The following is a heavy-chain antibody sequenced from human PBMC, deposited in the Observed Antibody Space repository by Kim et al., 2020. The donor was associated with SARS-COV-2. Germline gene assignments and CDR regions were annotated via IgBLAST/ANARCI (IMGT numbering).Heavy chain of an antibody. Sequence: GGSLRLSCAASGFIFDDSAMLWVRQASGKGLEWVSLISGDGTSTHYAYSAKGRFTISRANDKNSTSSQMNSLRTEDSALYYCAKALVCTVTIGYSGGIDV. CDR2: ISGDGTST. J-gene: IGHJ3*01. CDR1: GFIFDDSA. D-gene: IGHD2-8*02. CDR3: AKALVCTVTIGYSGGIDV. V-gene: IGHV3-43*02.